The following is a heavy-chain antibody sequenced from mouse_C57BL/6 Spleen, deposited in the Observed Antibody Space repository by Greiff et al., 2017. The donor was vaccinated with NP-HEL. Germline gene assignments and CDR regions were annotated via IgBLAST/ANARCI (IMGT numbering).Heavy chain of an antibody. CDR1: GFTFSNYW. D-gene: IGHD1-1*01. Sequence: EVQGVESGGGLVQPGGSMKLSCVASGFTFSNYWMNWVRQSPEKGLEWVAQIRLKSDNYATHYAESVKGRFTISRDDSKSSVYLQMNNLRAEDTGIYYCTGEFITTVVAPFDYWGQGTTLTVSS. CDR3: TGEFITTVVAPFDY. J-gene: IGHJ2*01. CDR2: IRLKSDNYAT. V-gene: IGHV6-3*01.